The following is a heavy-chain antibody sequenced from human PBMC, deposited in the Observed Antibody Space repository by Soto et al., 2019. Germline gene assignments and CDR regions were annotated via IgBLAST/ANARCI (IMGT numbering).Heavy chain of an antibody. CDR2: IKSKTDGGPT. Sequence: GWPLRLSCSASEFTFSSDAMSWVLQTPFKLLEFFCRIKSKTDGGPTDYAAPVKGRFTISRDDSKNTLYLQMNSLKTEDTAVYYCTTDQADIVVVPAAPDDAFDIWGQGTMVTVSS. CDR3: TTDQADIVVVPAAPDDAFDI. J-gene: IGHJ3*02. V-gene: IGHV3-15*01. D-gene: IGHD2-2*01. CDR1: EFTFSSDA.